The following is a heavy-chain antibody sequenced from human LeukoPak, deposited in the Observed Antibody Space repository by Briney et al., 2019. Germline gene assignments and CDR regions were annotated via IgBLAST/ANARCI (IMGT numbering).Heavy chain of an antibody. D-gene: IGHD3-22*01. CDR3: ARDATPVNSSGYRLGYYFDY. Sequence: SETLSLTCTVSGGSISSSSYYWGWIRQPPGKGLEWIGSIYYSGSTYYNPSLKSRVTISVDTSKNQFSLKLSSVTAADTAVYYCARDATPVNSSGYRLGYYFDYWGQGTLVTVSS. V-gene: IGHV4-39*07. CDR2: IYYSGST. J-gene: IGHJ4*02. CDR1: GGSISSSSYY.